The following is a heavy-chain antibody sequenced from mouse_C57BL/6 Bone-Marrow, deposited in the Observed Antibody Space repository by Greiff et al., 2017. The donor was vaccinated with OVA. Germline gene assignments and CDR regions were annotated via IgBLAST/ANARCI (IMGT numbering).Heavy chain of an antibody. J-gene: IGHJ4*01. V-gene: IGHV5-15*01. Sequence: EVKLVESGGGLVQPGGSLKLSCAASGFTFSDYGMAWVRPAPRKGPEWVAFISNLAYSIYYADTVTGRFTISRENAKNTLYLEMSSLRSEDTAMYYCARDDWAYAMDYWGQGTSVTVSS. CDR3: ARDDWAYAMDY. CDR1: GFTFSDYG. D-gene: IGHD4-1*01. CDR2: ISNLAYSI.